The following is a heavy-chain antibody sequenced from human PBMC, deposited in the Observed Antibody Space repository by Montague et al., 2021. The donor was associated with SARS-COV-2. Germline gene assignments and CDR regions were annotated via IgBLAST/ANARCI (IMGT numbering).Heavy chain of an antibody. CDR1: GGSISSSSYY. J-gene: IGHJ4*02. CDR2: IYYSGTT. CDR3: ARHVRSLMFRGPDFDY. D-gene: IGHD3-10*01. Sequence: SETLSLTCTVSGGSISSSSYYWGWIRQPPGKGLEWIGSIYYSGTTYYNPSLKSRVTISVDTSKNQFSLKLSSVTAADTAVYYCARHVRSLMFRGPDFDYWGQGTLVTVSS. V-gene: IGHV4-39*01.